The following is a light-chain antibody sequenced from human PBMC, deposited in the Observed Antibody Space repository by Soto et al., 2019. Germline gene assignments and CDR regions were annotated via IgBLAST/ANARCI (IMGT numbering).Light chain of an antibody. CDR1: HSVSNN. Sequence: EIVMTQSPATLSVSPGEGATLSCRASHSVSNNLAWYQQRPDQAPRLLIFGASTRATGIPDRFFGSGSGTEITCDISSLQSEDFAVYYCQQYNNLHLAFGGGNKVEIK. V-gene: IGKV3-15*01. CDR2: GAS. CDR3: QQYNNLHLA. J-gene: IGKJ4*02.